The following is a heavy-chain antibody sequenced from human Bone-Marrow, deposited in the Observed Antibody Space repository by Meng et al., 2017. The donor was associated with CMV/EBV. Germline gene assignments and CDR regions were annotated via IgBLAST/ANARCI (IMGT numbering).Heavy chain of an antibody. D-gene: IGHD3-22*01. V-gene: IGHV1-18*01. CDR2: ISAYNGHT. CDR1: GYTFPRYG. Sequence: SGYTFPRYGISWVRQAPGPGLEWMGWISAYNGHTTYAQKLQGRVTMTTDTSTSTAYMELRSLRSDDTAVYCCARDFVYYDSSGYYSPWGQGTLVTVSS. CDR3: ARDFVYYDSSGYYSP. J-gene: IGHJ5*02.